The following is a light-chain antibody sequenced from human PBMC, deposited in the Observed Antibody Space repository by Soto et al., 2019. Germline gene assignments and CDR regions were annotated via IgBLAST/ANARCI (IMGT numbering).Light chain of an antibody. V-gene: IGLV2-11*01. J-gene: IGLJ1*01. CDR2: DVS. CDR3: QSYDTTLSRV. CDR1: SSDVGGYSS. Sequence: QSALTQPRSVSGSPGQSVTISCTGTSSDVGGYSSVSWYQQHPGKAPKLMIYDVSKRPSGVPDRFSGSKSGNTASLTISGLQADDEADYYCQSYDTTLSRVFGTGTKLTVL.